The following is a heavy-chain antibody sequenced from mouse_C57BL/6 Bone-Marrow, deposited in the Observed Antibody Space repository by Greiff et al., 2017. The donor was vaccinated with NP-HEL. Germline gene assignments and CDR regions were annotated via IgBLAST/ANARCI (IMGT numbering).Heavy chain of an antibody. J-gene: IGHJ4*01. V-gene: IGHV14-4*01. CDR1: GFNITDDY. D-gene: IGHD1-1*01. CDR3: TTYYGSSYAMDY. Sequence: EVQLQQSGAELVRPGASVKLSCTASGFNITDDYMHWVKQRPEQGLEWIGWIDPENGDTEYASKFQGKATITADTSSNTAYLQLSSLTSEDTAVYYCTTYYGSSYAMDYWGQGTSVTVSS. CDR2: IDPENGDT.